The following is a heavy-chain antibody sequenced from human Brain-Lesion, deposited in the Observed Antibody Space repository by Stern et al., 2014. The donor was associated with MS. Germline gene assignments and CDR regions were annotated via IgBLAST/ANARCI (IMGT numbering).Heavy chain of an antibody. CDR1: GYTFSSYD. V-gene: IGHV1-8*01. Sequence: QVQLGQSGAEVKKPGASVKVSCKASGYTFSSYDITWVRQASGHGLEWMGWMNPYSGNTGYAQKFKGRVSMTSDPSISTVYMELTSLTSDDTAVYFCARAVRNQLLSEYWGQGTLVTVS. CDR3: ARAVRNQLLSEY. J-gene: IGHJ4*02. D-gene: IGHD2-2*01. CDR2: MNPYSGNT.